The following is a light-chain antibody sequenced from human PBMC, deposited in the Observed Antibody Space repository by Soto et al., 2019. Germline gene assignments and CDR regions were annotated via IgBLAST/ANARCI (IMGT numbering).Light chain of an antibody. CDR3: QTWGTGIRV. CDR2: LNSDGSH. J-gene: IGLJ1*01. CDR1: SGRSSYA. V-gene: IGLV4-69*01. Sequence: QPVLTQSPSASASLGASVKLTCTLSSGRSSYAIAWHQQQPEKGPRYLMKLNSDGSHSKGDGIPDRFSGSSSGAERYLTISSLQSEDQADYYCQTWGTGIRVFGTGTKVTVL.